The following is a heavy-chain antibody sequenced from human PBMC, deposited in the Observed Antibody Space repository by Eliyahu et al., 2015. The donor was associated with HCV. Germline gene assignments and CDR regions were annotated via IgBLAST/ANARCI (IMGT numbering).Heavy chain of an antibody. V-gene: IGHV4-59*01. D-gene: IGHD6-19*01. J-gene: IGHJ5*02. CDR1: GGSIXXYY. CDR2: IHYSGST. Sequence: QVQLQESGPGLVKPSETLSLXCTVSGGSIXXYYXSWIRQPPGKGPHWIGYIHYSGSTNYNPSLKSRVTISLDTSKNQFSLNLTSVTAADTAMYYCASGGGGIAVTGTGGWFDPWGQGTLVTVSS. CDR3: ASGGGGIAVTGTGGWFDP.